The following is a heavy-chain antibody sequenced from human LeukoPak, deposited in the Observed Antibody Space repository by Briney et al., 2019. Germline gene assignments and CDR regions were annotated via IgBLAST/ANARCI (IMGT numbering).Heavy chain of an antibody. J-gene: IGHJ5*02. Sequence: MPSETLSLTCTVSGGSISSGSYYWSWIRQPAGKGLEWIGRIYTSGSTNYNPSLKGRVTISVDTSKNQFSLKLSSVTAADTAVHYCARDQFWSGPWFDPWGQGTLVTVSS. CDR1: GGSISSGSYY. V-gene: IGHV4-61*02. CDR3: ARDQFWSGPWFDP. CDR2: IYTSGST. D-gene: IGHD3-3*01.